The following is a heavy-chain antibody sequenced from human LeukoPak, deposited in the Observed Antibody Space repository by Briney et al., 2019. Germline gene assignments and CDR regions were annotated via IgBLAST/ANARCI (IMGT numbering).Heavy chain of an antibody. J-gene: IGHJ4*02. CDR1: GFSVSSNY. Sequence: GGSLRLSCAASGFSVSSNYMSWVRQAPGKGLEWVTLIYSVGNAYYADSVKGRFTISRHNSKNTLYLQMNSVKPEDTAMYYCARDSDSGPLAPFDYWGQGTLVTVSS. V-gene: IGHV3-53*04. CDR3: ARDSDSGPLAPFDY. D-gene: IGHD3-10*01. CDR2: IYSVGNA.